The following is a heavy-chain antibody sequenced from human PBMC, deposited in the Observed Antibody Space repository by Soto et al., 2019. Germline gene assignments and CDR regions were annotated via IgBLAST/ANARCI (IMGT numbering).Heavy chain of an antibody. Sequence: SETLSLTCTVSGGSVSSGTYYWSWIRQPPGKALEWIGYINYRGSTSYNPSLKRRVTISVDRSKNQFSLNLSSVTAADTAVYYCARETLMDVWGQGTAVT. CDR3: ARETLMDV. CDR2: INYRGST. CDR1: GGSVSSGTYY. J-gene: IGHJ6*02. V-gene: IGHV4-61*01.